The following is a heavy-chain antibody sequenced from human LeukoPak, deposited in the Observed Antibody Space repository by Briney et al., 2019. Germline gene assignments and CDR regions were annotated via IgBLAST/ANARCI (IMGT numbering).Heavy chain of an antibody. CDR2: IRSSASNI. CDR3: ASGRGY. V-gene: IGHV3-21*01. J-gene: IGHJ4*02. CDR1: GFTFSSYA. D-gene: IGHD1-26*01. Sequence: PGGSLRLSCAASGFTFSSYAMSWVRQAPGKGLEWVSSIRSSASNIYYAGSVKGRFTISGDNAKNSLYLQMNSLRVEDTAVYYCASGRGYWGQGTLVTVSS.